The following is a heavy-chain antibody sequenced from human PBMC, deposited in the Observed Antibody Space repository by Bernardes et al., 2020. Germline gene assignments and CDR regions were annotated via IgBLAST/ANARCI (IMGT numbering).Heavy chain of an antibody. Sequence: GGSLRLSCAASGITFSRFAMHWVRQAPGKGLEWVAAISYDGSNNYYADSVKGRFTISRDNSKDTLSLQMNSLRGDDTAVYYCAIAPFGHLTTTNFDYWGQGTLVTVSS. D-gene: IGHD3-10*01. CDR2: ISYDGSNN. J-gene: IGHJ4*02. CDR1: GITFSRFA. CDR3: AIAPFGHLTTTNFDY. V-gene: IGHV3-30*01.